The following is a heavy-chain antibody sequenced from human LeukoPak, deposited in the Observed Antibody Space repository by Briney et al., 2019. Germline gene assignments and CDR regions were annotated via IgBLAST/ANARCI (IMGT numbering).Heavy chain of an antibody. Sequence: PGGSLRLSCAASGFTFSSYGMHWVRQAPGKGLEWVAVISYDGSNKYYADSVKGRFTISRDNSKNTLYLQMNSLRAEDTAVYYCVLTLGYCSSTSCQIVPFDYWGQGTLVTVSS. J-gene: IGHJ4*02. CDR3: VLTLGYCSSTSCQIVPFDY. V-gene: IGHV3-30*03. CDR2: ISYDGSNK. D-gene: IGHD2-2*01. CDR1: GFTFSSYG.